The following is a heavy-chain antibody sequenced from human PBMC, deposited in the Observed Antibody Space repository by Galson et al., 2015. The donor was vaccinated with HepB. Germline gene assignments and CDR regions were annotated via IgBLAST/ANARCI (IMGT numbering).Heavy chain of an antibody. V-gene: IGHV3-15*01. CDR3: TTDLDYYDSSGYYYRY. CDR2: IKSKTDGGTT. Sequence: SLRLSCAASGFTFSNAWMSWVRQAPGKGLEWVGRIKSKTDGGTTDYAAPVKGRFTISRDDSKNTLYLQMNSLKTEDTAVYYCTTDLDYYDSSGYYYRYWGQGTLVTVSS. D-gene: IGHD3-22*01. J-gene: IGHJ4*02. CDR1: GFTFSNAW.